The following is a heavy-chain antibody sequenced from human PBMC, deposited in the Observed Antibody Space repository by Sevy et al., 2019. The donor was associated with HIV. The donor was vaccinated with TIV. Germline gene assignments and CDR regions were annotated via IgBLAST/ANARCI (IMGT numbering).Heavy chain of an antibody. D-gene: IGHD2-15*01. CDR2: ICTSGST. V-gene: IGHV4-4*07. CDR3: AREIVVVVPENYYYYMDV. CDR1: GGSISSYY. J-gene: IGHJ6*03. Sequence: SETLSLTCTVSGGSISSYYWSWIRQPAGKGLEWIGRICTSGSTNYNPSLKSRVTMSVDTSKNQFSLKLSSVTAADTAVYYCAREIVVVVPENYYYYMDVWGKGTTVTVSS.